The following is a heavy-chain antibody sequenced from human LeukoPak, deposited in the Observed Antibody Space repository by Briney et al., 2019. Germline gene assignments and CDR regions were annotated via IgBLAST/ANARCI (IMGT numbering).Heavy chain of an antibody. V-gene: IGHV1-46*01. CDR3: AREGLVVVTAGDAFDI. Sequence: ASVKVSCKASGYTFTSYYMHWVRQAPGQGLEWMGIINPSGGSTSYAQKFQGRVTMTRDTSTSTVYMELSSMRSEDTAVYYCAREGLVVVTAGDAFDIWGQGTMVTVSS. D-gene: IGHD2-21*02. CDR1: GYTFTSYY. J-gene: IGHJ3*02. CDR2: INPSGGST.